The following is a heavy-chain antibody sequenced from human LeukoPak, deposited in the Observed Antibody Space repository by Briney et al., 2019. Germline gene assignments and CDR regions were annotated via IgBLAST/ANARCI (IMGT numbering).Heavy chain of an antibody. V-gene: IGHV4-39*07. CDR1: GGSISSSSYY. Sequence: PSETLSLTCTVSGGSISSSSYYWGWIRQPPGKGLEWIGSIYYSGSTYYNPSLKSRVTISVDTSKNQFSLKLSSVTAADTAVYYCAMGRATRSSSWYNKNGDYFDYWGQGTLVTVSS. D-gene: IGHD6-13*01. CDR3: AMGRATRSSSWYNKNGDYFDY. CDR2: IYYSGST. J-gene: IGHJ4*02.